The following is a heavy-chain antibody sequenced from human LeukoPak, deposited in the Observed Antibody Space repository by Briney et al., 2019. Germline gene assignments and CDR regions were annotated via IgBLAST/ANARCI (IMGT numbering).Heavy chain of an antibody. D-gene: IGHD3-22*01. V-gene: IGHV3-11*01. CDR3: ASGTYYYDSSGNSLDV. CDR1: GFTFSSYW. CDR2: ISSSGSSM. Sequence: GGSLRLSCVASGFTFSSYWMARIRQAPGKGLEWVSYISSSGSSMYYAESVKGRFTISRDNAKNSLYLQMNSLRAEDTAVYYCASGTYYYDSSGNSLDVWGQGTTVTVSS. J-gene: IGHJ6*02.